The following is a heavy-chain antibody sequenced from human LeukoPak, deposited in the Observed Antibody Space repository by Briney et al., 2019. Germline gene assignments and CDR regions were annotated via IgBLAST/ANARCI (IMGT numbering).Heavy chain of an antibody. V-gene: IGHV3-9*01. J-gene: IGHJ3*02. Sequence: GGSLRLSCAASGFTFSSYAMSWVRQAPGKGLEWVSGISWNSGGIGYADSVKGRFTISRDKAKNSLYLQMNSLRVEDTALYYCAKQARYCSGGSCYPNAFDIWGQGTMVTVSS. CDR3: AKQARYCSGGSCYPNAFDI. CDR2: ISWNSGGI. CDR1: GFTFSSYA. D-gene: IGHD2-15*01.